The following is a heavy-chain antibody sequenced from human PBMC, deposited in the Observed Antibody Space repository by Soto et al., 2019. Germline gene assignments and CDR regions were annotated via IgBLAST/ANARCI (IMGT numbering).Heavy chain of an antibody. V-gene: IGHV2-5*02. J-gene: IGHJ3*01. CDR3: AHTQLTTGANAFDV. CDR2: IYWDDDR. CDR1: GFSLSTLGAG. D-gene: IGHD1-1*01. Sequence: QITLKESGPTLVKPTQVLTLTCSFSGFSLSTLGAGVGWVRQPPGKALEWLALIYWDDDRQYSPSLKTRLTITTDTSKNQGVLTLTNMDPVDTGTYFCAHTQLTTGANAFDVWGQGTIVTVSS.